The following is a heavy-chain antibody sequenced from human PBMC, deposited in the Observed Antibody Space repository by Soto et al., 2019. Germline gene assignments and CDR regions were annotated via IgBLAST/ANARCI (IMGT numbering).Heavy chain of an antibody. CDR3: ARGPSYSSSWYGFDY. J-gene: IGHJ4*02. CDR2: INSDGSST. Sequence: EVQLVESGENLVQPGGSLRLSCVGSGFTFSSHWMHWVRQAPGKGLAWVSRINSDGSSTTYADSVKGRFTISRDNAKNTLSLQMNSLRAEDTAIYYCARGPSYSSSWYGFDYCGQGALVTVSS. V-gene: IGHV3-74*01. CDR1: GFTFSSHW. D-gene: IGHD6-13*01.